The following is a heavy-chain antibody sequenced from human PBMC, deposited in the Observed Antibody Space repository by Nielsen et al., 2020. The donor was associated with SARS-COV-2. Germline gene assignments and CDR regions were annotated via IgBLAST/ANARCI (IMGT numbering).Heavy chain of an antibody. CDR3: ARGRAPLRY. CDR1: GFTFSSYA. V-gene: IGHV3-30*04. CDR2: ISFDGLYK. Sequence: SCAASGFTFSSYAMHWVRQAPGKGLEWVTVISFDGLYKQYTDSVKGRFSISRDNSKNTVSLQMDSLRTEDTAVYYCARGRAPLRYWGQGILVTVSS. D-gene: IGHD2-15*01. J-gene: IGHJ4*02.